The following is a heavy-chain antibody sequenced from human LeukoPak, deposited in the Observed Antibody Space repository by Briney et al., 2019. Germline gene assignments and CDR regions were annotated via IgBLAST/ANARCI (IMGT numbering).Heavy chain of an antibody. J-gene: IGHJ4*02. CDR2: INHSGST. D-gene: IGHD6-19*01. V-gene: IGHV4-34*01. CDR3: ARVSGYSSGWSFDY. Sequence: PSETLSLTCAVYGGSFSGYYWSWIRQPPGKGLEWIGGINHSGSTNYNPSLKSRVTISVDTSKNQFSLKLSSVTAADTAVYYCARVSGYSSGWSFDYWGQGTLVIVSS. CDR1: GGSFSGYY.